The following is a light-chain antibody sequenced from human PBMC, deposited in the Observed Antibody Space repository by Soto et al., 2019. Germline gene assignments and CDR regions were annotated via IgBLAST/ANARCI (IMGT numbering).Light chain of an antibody. CDR2: DVS. V-gene: IGKV1-5*01. Sequence: DIQMTQSPSTLAASVGDTVTMTCRSSSKWLAWYQKKPGKAPKLLIYDVSNLERGVPPRFSGSTSGAESTLTITGLQHDDLGPYYCPHTTDCTFGQGTKVEIK. J-gene: IGKJ2*02. CDR3: PHTTDCT. CDR1: SSSKW.